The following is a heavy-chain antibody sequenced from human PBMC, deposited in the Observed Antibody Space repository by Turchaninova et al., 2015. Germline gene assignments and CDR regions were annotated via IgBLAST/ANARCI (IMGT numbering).Heavy chain of an antibody. J-gene: IGHJ4*02. Sequence: QVQLVQSGAEVKKPGSSVKVSCKASGGTFSSYAISWVRQAPGQGLEWMGRIIPILGIANYAQKFQGRVTITADKSTTTAYMELSSLRSEDTAVYYGARNDYGDYGSLDYWGQGTLVTVSS. CDR2: IIPILGIA. D-gene: IGHD4-17*01. V-gene: IGHV1-69*04. CDR3: ARNDYGDYGSLDY. CDR1: GGTFSSYA.